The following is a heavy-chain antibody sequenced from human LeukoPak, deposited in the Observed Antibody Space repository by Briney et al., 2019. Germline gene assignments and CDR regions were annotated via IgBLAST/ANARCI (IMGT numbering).Heavy chain of an antibody. J-gene: IGHJ4*02. CDR2: INSDESTT. Sequence: PGGSLRPSCAASGFTFSNYWMHWVRQAPGKGLVWVSRINSDESTTTYADSAKGRFTISRDNAKNTVYLQMNSLRAEDTAVYYCVSFYETYWGRGTLVTVSS. CDR3: VSFYETY. V-gene: IGHV3-74*01. CDR1: GFTFSNYW. D-gene: IGHD2/OR15-2a*01.